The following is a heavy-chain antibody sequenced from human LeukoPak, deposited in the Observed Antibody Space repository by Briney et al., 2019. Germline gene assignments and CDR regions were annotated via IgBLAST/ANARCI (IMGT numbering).Heavy chain of an antibody. CDR3: ARRARSVTMVRGATHATWFDP. CDR1: GDSISYFY. D-gene: IGHD3-10*01. CDR2: VSSSGST. Sequence: SETLSLTCSVSGDSISYFYWSWIRQAAGKGLEWIGRVSSSGSTDYNASLKSRVTMSVDTSKNQLSLKLSSVTAADTAVYYCARRARSVTMVRGATHATWFDPWGQGTLVTVSS. J-gene: IGHJ5*02. V-gene: IGHV4-4*07.